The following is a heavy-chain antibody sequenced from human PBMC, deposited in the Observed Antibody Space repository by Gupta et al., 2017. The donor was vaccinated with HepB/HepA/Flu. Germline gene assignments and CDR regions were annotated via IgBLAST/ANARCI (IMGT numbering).Heavy chain of an antibody. J-gene: IGHJ6*03. V-gene: IGHV4-34*01. D-gene: IGHD2-2*01. Sequence: QVQLQQWGAGLLKPSETMSLTCAVYGGYFSGSYWRWIRQTPGTGLEWIGEINHSGSTNYNPSLKIRVTISVDTSKNPFSLKLSSVTAADTAVYYGARVGARCSCTSCTPGYYYYYMVVWGKGTTVTVAS. CDR3: ARVGARCSCTSCTPGYYYYYMVV. CDR2: INHSGST. CDR1: GGYFSGSY.